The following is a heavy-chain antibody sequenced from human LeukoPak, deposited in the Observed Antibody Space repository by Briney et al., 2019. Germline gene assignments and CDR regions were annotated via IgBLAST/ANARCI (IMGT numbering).Heavy chain of an antibody. D-gene: IGHD2/OR15-2a*01. CDR2: IYSGGST. J-gene: IGHJ3*02. Sequence: HPGGSLRLSCAASGFSFSSNFMSRFRRAPGGGLVWVSAIYSGGSTYYADSVKGRFTISRDISKNMLFFEMNSLRAEDTAVYYCGREILPSYAFDIWGQGTMVTVSS. V-gene: IGHV3-66*01. CDR3: GREILPSYAFDI. CDR1: GFSFSSNF.